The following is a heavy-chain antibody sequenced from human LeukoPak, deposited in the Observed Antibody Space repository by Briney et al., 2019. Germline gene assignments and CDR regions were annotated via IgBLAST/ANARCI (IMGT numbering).Heavy chain of an antibody. Sequence: ASVKVSCKASGGTFSSYAISWVRQAPGQGLEWMGWINPNSGGTNYAQKFQGRVTMTRDTSISTAYMELSRLRSDDTAVYYCARDSLSAPDVWGKGTTVTVSS. J-gene: IGHJ6*04. V-gene: IGHV1-2*02. CDR3: ARDSLSAPDV. CDR2: INPNSGGT. CDR1: GGTFSSYA.